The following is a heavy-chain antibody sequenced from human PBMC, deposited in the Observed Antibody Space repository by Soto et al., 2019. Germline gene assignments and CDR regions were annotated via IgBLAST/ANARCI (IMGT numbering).Heavy chain of an antibody. CDR3: AKDIKANADEYSSSPTLLV. V-gene: IGHV3-9*01. CDR1: GFTFDDYA. Sequence: PGGSLRLSCAASGFTFDDYAMHWVRQAPGKGLEWVSGISWNSGSIGYADSVKGRFTISRDNAKNSLYLQMNSLRAEDTALYYCAKDIKANADEYSSSPTLLVWGQGTLVTVSS. D-gene: IGHD6-6*01. CDR2: ISWNSGSI. J-gene: IGHJ4*02.